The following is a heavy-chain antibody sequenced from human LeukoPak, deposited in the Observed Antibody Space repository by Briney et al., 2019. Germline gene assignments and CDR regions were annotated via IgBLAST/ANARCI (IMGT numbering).Heavy chain of an antibody. CDR2: IYVTGNT. CDR3: ARVFLGYCASTCSALHFDP. Sequence: SETLSLTCTVSGASISSDYSYWSWIRQPPGKGLEWIGSIYVTGNTYYNPSLKSRLAISVDTSKNQFSLRMNSVTAADTAVYYCARVFLGYCASTCSALHFDPWGQGTLVTVSS. V-gene: IGHV4-31*03. J-gene: IGHJ5*02. CDR1: GASISSDYSY. D-gene: IGHD2-2*01.